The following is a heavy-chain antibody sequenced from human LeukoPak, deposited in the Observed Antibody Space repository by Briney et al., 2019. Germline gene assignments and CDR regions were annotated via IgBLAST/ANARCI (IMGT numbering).Heavy chain of an antibody. Sequence: SETLSLTCTVSGGSISSSSYYWGWIRQPPWKGLEWIGSIYYSGSTYYNPSLKSRVTISVDTSRNQFSLKLSSVTAADTAVYYCARKSSGWYGKHYFDYWGQGTLVTVSS. CDR2: IYYSGST. CDR1: GGSISSSSYY. J-gene: IGHJ4*02. CDR3: ARKSSGWYGKHYFDY. D-gene: IGHD6-19*01. V-gene: IGHV4-39*01.